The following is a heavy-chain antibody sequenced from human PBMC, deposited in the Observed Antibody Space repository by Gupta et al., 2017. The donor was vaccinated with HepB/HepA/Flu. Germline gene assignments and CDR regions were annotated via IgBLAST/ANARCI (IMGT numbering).Heavy chain of an antibody. CDR2: IIPIFGTA. V-gene: IGHV1-69*06. J-gene: IGHJ6*03. CDR3: ARDKKDYCSSTSCYPYYYYYYMDV. CDR1: GGTFSSYA. Sequence: QVQLVQSGAEVKKPGSSVKVSCKASGGTFSSYAISWVRQAPGQGLEWMGGIIPIFGTANYAQKFQGRVTITADKSTSTAYMELSSLRSEDTAVYYCARDKKDYCSSTSCYPYYYYYYMDVWGKGTTVTVSS. D-gene: IGHD2-2*01.